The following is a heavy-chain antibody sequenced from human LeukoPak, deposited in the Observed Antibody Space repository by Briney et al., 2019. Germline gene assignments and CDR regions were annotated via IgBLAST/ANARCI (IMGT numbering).Heavy chain of an antibody. CDR1: GFTFNTYP. Sequence: GGSLRLSCAASGFTFNTYPMSWVRQGPGKGLEWVSVIGGSGGDTYYADSVKGRFTISRDNSKNTLYLQMNSLRAEDTAVYYCATSSVWYPKYFDYWGQGTLVTVSS. J-gene: IGHJ4*02. CDR3: ATSSVWYPKYFDY. CDR2: IGGSGGDT. D-gene: IGHD6-19*01. V-gene: IGHV3-23*01.